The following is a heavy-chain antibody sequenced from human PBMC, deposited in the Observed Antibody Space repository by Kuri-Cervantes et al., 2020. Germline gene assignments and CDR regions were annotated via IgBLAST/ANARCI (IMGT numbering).Heavy chain of an antibody. CDR2: IYSTGIM. CDR1: GASISSGDSY. Sequence: SETLSLTCTVSGASISSGDSYWSWIRQPPGKGLEWIGYIYSTGIMYYNPSLKSRVTISIDTPKNQFSLKLSSVTAADTAVYYCARGTLYIYFDYWGQGTLVTVSS. CDR3: ARGTLYIYFDY. V-gene: IGHV4-30-4*02. D-gene: IGHD2-2*02. J-gene: IGHJ4*02.